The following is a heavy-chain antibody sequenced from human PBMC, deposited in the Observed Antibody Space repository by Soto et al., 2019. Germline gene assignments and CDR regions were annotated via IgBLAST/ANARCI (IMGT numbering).Heavy chain of an antibody. J-gene: IGHJ4*02. D-gene: IGHD5-18*01. CDR1: GGSISSTSHY. CDR3: ARHDGYSYGYNDY. Sequence: QLQLQESGPGLVKPSGTLSLTCTVSGGSISSTSHYWGWIRQPPGKGLEWIASIYHSGSTYYNPSLKSRVTMSVDTSKIQFSLKLRSVTATDTAVYYCARHDGYSYGYNDYWGQGTLVTVSS. V-gene: IGHV4-39*01. CDR2: IYHSGST.